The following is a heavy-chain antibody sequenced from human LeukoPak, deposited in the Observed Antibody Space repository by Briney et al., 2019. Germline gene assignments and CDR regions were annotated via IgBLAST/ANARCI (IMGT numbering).Heavy chain of an antibody. V-gene: IGHV3-21*01. CDR2: ISSSSSYI. J-gene: IGHJ4*02. D-gene: IGHD1-1*01. CDR3: ARAPTKTYYFDY. Sequence: PGGSLRLSCAASGFTFSSYSMNWVRQAPGKGLEWASSISSSSSYIYCADSVKGRFTISRDNAKNSLYLQMNSLRAEDTAVYYCARAPTKTYYFDYWGQGTLVTVSS. CDR1: GFTFSSYS.